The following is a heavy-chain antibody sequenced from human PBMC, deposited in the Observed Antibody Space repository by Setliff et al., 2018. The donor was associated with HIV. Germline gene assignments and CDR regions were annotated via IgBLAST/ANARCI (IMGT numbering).Heavy chain of an antibody. D-gene: IGHD3-10*01. V-gene: IGHV3-48*01. CDR3: ARSYYGSTTSYGMDV. CDR1: GFTFSSYS. Sequence: GGSLRLSCAASGFTFSSYSMNWVRQAPGKGLEWVSYISSSSSTIYYADSVKGRFTISRDNAKNSLYLQMNSLRAEDTAVYYCARSYYGSTTSYGMDVWGQGTTVTVSS. J-gene: IGHJ6*02. CDR2: ISSSSSTI.